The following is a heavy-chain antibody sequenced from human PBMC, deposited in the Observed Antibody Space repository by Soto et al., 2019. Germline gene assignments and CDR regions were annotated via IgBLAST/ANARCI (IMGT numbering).Heavy chain of an antibody. J-gene: IGHJ4*02. Sequence: GASVKVSCKASGGTFSSYAISWVRQAPGQGLEWMGGIIPIFGTANYAQKFQGRVTITADESTSTAYMELSSLRSEDTAVYYCARQADYSSSKVYFDYWGQGTLVTVSS. V-gene: IGHV1-69*13. CDR3: ARQADYSSSKVYFDY. CDR2: IIPIFGTA. D-gene: IGHD6-6*01. CDR1: GGTFSSYA.